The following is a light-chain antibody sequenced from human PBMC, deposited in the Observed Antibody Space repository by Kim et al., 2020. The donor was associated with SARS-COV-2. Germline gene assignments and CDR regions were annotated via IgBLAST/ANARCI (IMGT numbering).Light chain of an antibody. CDR1: NIGSKS. Sequence: SYELTQPPSVSLAPGKTARITCGGNNIGSKSVHWYQQKPGQAPVLVIYYDSDRPSGIPERFSGSNSGNTATLTISRVEAGDEADYYCQVWDSSSDHVVFG. CDR2: YDS. CDR3: QVWDSSSDHVV. J-gene: IGLJ2*01. V-gene: IGLV3-21*04.